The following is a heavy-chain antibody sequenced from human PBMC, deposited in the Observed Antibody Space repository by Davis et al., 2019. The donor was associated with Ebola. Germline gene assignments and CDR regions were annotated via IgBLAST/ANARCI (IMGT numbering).Heavy chain of an antibody. CDR2: IDPSDSYT. D-gene: IGHD6-6*01. CDR3: ARQKQLVRTGGGYYGMDV. J-gene: IGHJ6*02. Sequence: GESLKISCKGSGYSFTSYWISWVRQLPGKGLEWMGRIDPSDSYTNYSPSFQGHVTISADKSISTAYLQWSSLKASDTAMYYCARQKQLVRTGGGYYGMDVWGQGTTVTVSS. V-gene: IGHV5-10-1*01. CDR1: GYSFTSYW.